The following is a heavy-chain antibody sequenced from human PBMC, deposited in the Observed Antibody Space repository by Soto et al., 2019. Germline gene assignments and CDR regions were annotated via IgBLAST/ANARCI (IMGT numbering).Heavy chain of an antibody. CDR3: ARDSNSSSWYSDYYYYYGMDV. CDR1: GFTFSSYA. V-gene: IGHV3-30-3*01. Sequence: GGSLRLSCAASGFTFSSYAMHWVRQAPGKGLEWVAVISYDGSKKYYADSVKGRFTISRDTSKNTLYLQMNSLRAEDTAVYYCARDSNSSSWYSDYYYYYGMDVWGEGTRVTVSS. D-gene: IGHD6-13*01. CDR2: ISYDGSKK. J-gene: IGHJ6*04.